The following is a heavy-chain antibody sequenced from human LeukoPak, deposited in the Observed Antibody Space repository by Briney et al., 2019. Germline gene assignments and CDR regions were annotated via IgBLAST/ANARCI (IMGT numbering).Heavy chain of an antibody. V-gene: IGHV1-18*01. Sequence: ASVKVSCKASGYTFTSYGISWVRQAPGQGLEWMGWISAYNGNTNDAQKLQGRVTMTTDTSTSTAYMELWSLRSDDTAVYYCARTHYDILTGEANWFDPWGQGTLVTASS. CDR1: GYTFTSYG. D-gene: IGHD3-9*01. J-gene: IGHJ5*02. CDR2: ISAYNGNT. CDR3: ARTHYDILTGEANWFDP.